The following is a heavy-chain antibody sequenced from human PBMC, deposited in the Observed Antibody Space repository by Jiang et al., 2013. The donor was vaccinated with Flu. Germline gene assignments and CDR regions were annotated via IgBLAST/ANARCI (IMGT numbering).Heavy chain of an antibody. CDR2: IGTAGDT. D-gene: IGHD5-18*01. CDR1: GFTFSSYD. Sequence: VQLLESGGGLVQPGGSLRLSCAASGFTFSSYDMHWVRQATGKGLEWVSAIGTAGDTYYPGSVKGRFTISRENAKNSLYLQMNSLRAGDTAVYYCARSHVDTGPRGEYYYYGMDVWGQGTTVTVSS. V-gene: IGHV3-13*01. J-gene: IGHJ6*02. CDR3: ARSHVDTGPRGEYYYYGMDV.